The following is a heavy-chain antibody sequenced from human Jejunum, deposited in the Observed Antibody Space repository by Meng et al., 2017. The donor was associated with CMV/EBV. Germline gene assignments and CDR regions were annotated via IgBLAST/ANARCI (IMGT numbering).Heavy chain of an antibody. CDR3: AKRRIAAAGDFQH. CDR1: GFTFSNYA. CDR2: ISEIRDAS. V-gene: IGHV3-23*01. D-gene: IGHD6-13*01. J-gene: IGHJ1*01. Sequence: ASGFTFSNYAMTWVRQAPGKGLEWVSTISEIRDASYYGDSVKGRFAISRDNSKNTLYLQMSSLRVEDTAVYYCAKRRIAAAGDFQHWGQGTLVTVSS.